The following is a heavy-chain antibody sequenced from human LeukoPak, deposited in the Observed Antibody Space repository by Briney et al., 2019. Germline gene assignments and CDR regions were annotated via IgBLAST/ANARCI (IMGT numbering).Heavy chain of an antibody. CDR2: ISYDGSNK. J-gene: IGHJ6*02. CDR1: GFTFDDYA. Sequence: GGSLRLSCAASGFTFDDYAMHWVRQAPGKGLEWVAVISYDGSNKYYADSVKGRFTISRDNSKNTLYLQMNSLRAEDTAVYYCARGGFYDFWSGFPMDVWGQGTTVTVSS. V-gene: IGHV3-30*04. D-gene: IGHD3-3*01. CDR3: ARGGFYDFWSGFPMDV.